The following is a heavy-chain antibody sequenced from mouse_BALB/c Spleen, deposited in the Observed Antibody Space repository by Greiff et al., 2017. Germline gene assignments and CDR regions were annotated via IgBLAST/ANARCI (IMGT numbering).Heavy chain of an antibody. CDR2: IWSGGST. Sequence: VMLVESGPGLVQPSQSLSITCTVSGFSLTSYGVHWVRQSPGKGLEWLGVIWSGGSTDYNAAFISRLSISKDNSKSQVFFKMNSLQANDTAIYYCARNWDSAYAMDYWGQGTSVTVSS. J-gene: IGHJ4*01. CDR3: ARNWDSAYAMDY. CDR1: GFSLTSYG. V-gene: IGHV2-2*02. D-gene: IGHD4-1*01.